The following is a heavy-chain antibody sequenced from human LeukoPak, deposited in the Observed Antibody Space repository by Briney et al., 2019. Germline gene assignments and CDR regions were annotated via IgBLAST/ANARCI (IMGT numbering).Heavy chain of an antibody. V-gene: IGHV3-9*01. CDR1: GFTFDDYA. D-gene: IGHD2-2*01. CDR3: AKGGYCSSTSCLTFDY. Sequence: GGSLRLSCAASGFTFDDYAMHWVRQAPGKGLEWVSGISWNSGSIGYADSVKGRFTISRDNAKNSLYLQMNSLRAEDTALYYCAKGGYCSSTSCLTFDYWGQGTLVTVSS. CDR2: ISWNSGSI. J-gene: IGHJ4*02.